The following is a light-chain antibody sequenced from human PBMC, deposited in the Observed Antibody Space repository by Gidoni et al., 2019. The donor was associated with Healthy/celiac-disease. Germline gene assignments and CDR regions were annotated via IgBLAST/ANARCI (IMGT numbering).Light chain of an antibody. CDR2: GAS. V-gene: IGKV3-20*01. Sequence: ELVLTQSPGTLSLSPGERATLSCRASQSVSSSYLAWYQQKPGQAPRLLLDGASSRATGIPDRFSGSGSGTDFTLTISRLEPEDFAVYYCQQYGSSPGTFGGGTKVESK. CDR1: QSVSSSY. J-gene: IGKJ4*01. CDR3: QQYGSSPGT.